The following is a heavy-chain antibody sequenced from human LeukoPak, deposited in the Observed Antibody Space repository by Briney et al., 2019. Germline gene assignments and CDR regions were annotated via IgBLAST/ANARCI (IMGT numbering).Heavy chain of an antibody. CDR1: GFTFSSYG. J-gene: IGHJ4*02. V-gene: IGHV3-30*19. CDR3: AREDRQWEPDY. CDR2: ISYDGSNK. D-gene: IGHD1-26*01. Sequence: GGSLRLSCAASGFTFSSYGMHWVRQAPGKGLEWVAVISYDGSNKYYADSVKGRFTISRDNSKNTLYLQMNSLRAEDTAVYYCAREDRQWEPDYWGQGTLVTVSS.